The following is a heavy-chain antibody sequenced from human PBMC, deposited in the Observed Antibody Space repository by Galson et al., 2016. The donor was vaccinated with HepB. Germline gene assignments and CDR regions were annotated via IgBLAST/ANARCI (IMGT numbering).Heavy chain of an antibody. J-gene: IGHJ6*02. CDR3: AKDRPPDYGGNYYYYYGMDV. CDR2: ISYDGSNK. D-gene: IGHD4-23*01. CDR1: GFIFSSYG. V-gene: IGHV3-30*18. Sequence: SLRLSCAASGFIFSSYGMHWVRQAPGKGLEWVAVISYDGSNKYYADSVKGRFTISRDNSKNTLYLQMNSLRAEDTAVYYCAKDRPPDYGGNYYYYYGMDVWGQGTTVTVSS.